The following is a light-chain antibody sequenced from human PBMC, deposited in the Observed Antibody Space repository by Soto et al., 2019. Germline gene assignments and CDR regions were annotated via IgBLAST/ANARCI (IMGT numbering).Light chain of an antibody. CDR2: DVS. CDR3: CSYAGSYSWV. Sequence: QSALTQPRSVSGSPGQSVTISCTGTSSDVGAYNYVSWYQHHPGKAPKVMIYDVSERPSGVPDRFSGSKSDNKASLTISGLQGEDEADYYCCSYAGSYSWVFGGGTKVTVL. J-gene: IGLJ3*02. V-gene: IGLV2-11*01. CDR1: SSDVGAYNY.